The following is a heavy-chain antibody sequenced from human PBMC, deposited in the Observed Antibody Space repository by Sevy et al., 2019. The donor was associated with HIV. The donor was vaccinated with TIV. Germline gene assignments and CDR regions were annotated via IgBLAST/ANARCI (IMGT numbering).Heavy chain of an antibody. V-gene: IGHV3-30*18. Sequence: GGSLRLSCEVSGLSVTNNGMHWVRQAPGKGLEWVAVISYDGINKYYGYSVKGRFTISRDNSQNRLYLQMNSLRAEDTALYYCAKALVETEDKNEFDPWGQGTLVTVSS. J-gene: IGHJ5*02. CDR2: ISYDGINK. CDR1: GLSVTNNG. CDR3: AKALVETEDKNEFDP. D-gene: IGHD2-8*02.